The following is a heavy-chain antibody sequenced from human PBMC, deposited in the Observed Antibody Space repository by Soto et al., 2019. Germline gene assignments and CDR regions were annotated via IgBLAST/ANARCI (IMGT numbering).Heavy chain of an antibody. CDR3: ARGMDIVATIGFDY. Sequence: LRLSCAASGFTFSEYEMNWVRQAPGKGLEWVAYILSTGTTIYYADSVKGRFTISRDNAKNSLYLQMNSLRAEDTAVYYCARGMDIVATIGFDYWGLGTLVTVSS. J-gene: IGHJ4*02. CDR2: ILSTGTTI. CDR1: GFTFSEYE. D-gene: IGHD5-12*01. V-gene: IGHV3-48*03.